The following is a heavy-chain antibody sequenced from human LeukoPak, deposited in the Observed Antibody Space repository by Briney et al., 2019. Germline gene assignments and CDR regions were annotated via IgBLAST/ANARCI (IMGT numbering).Heavy chain of an antibody. CDR2: IWYDGSNK. CDR3: ARDAPVETTVAVRWYFDY. Sequence: PGGSLRLSCAASGFTFSSYGMHWVRQAPGKGLEWVAVIWYDGSNKYYADSVKGRFTISRDNSKNTLYLQMNGLRAEDTAVYYCARDAPVETTVAVRWYFDYWGQGTLVTVSS. CDR1: GFTFSSYG. D-gene: IGHD4-23*01. J-gene: IGHJ4*02. V-gene: IGHV3-33*01.